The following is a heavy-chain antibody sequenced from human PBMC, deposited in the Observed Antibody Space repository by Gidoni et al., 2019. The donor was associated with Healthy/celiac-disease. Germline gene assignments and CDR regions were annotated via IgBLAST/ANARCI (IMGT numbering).Heavy chain of an antibody. CDR2: IWYDGSNK. V-gene: IGHV3-33*01. J-gene: IGHJ4*02. CDR1: GFTFSSYG. Sequence: QVQLVESGGGVVQPGRSLRLSCAASGFTFSSYGMHWVRQAPGKGLEWVAVIWYDGSNKYYADSVKGRFTISRDNSKNTLYLQMNSLRAEDTAVYYCAREPRSSGWYRELDYWGQGTLVTVSS. D-gene: IGHD6-19*01. CDR3: AREPRSSGWYRELDY.